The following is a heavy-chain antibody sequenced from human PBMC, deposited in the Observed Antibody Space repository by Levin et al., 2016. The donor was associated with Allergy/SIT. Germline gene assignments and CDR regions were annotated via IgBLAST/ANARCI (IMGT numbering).Heavy chain of an antibody. V-gene: IGHV4-59*08. CDR2: IYSSGTT. J-gene: IGHJ4*01. Sequence: SETLSLTCTVSGDSISSYYWSWIRQPPGKGLEWIGHIYSSGTTRYNPSLSSRVSISVDTSKDQFSLKMNSVTAADTAVYYCARRSAGDYDYPFDCWGQGTLVTVSS. D-gene: IGHD5-12*01. CDR3: ARRSAGDYDYPFDC. CDR1: GDSISSYY.